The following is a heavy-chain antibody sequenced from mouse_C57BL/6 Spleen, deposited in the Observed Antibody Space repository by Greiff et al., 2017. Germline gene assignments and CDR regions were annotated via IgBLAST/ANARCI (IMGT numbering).Heavy chain of an antibody. CDR3: ARYNLTTVDWYFDV. Sequence: EVKLMESGGGLVQPGGSLSLSCAASGFTFTDYYMSWVRPPPGKALEWLGFIRNKANGYTTEYSASVKGRLTISRDNSQSNLNLQMNALRAEDSATYNGARYNLTTVDWYFDVWGTGTTVTVSS. CDR1: GFTFTDYY. D-gene: IGHD1-1*01. V-gene: IGHV7-3*01. J-gene: IGHJ1*03. CDR2: IRNKANGYTT.